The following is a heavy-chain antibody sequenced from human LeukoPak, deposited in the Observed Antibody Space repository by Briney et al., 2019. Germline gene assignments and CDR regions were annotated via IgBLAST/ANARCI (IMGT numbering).Heavy chain of an antibody. Sequence: SETLSFTCAVYGGSFSGYYWSWIRQPPGKGLEWIGEINHSGSTYYKPPLKSRATISVDTTNNQFSLKLSSVTAAATAVYYCGRARYGSGTTPPFDYWGQGTLVTVSS. CDR3: GRARYGSGTTPPFDY. V-gene: IGHV4-34*01. CDR1: GGSFSGYY. CDR2: INHSGST. D-gene: IGHD3-10*01. J-gene: IGHJ4*02.